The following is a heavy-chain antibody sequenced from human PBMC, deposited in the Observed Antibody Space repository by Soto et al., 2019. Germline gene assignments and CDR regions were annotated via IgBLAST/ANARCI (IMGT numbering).Heavy chain of an antibody. CDR3: AKGVGLLWFGRR. CDR2: ISGSGGST. J-gene: IGHJ4*02. Sequence: EVQLLESGGGLVQPGGSLRLSCAASGFTFSSYAMSWVRQAPGKGLEWVSAISGSGGSTYYADSVKGRFTISRDNSKNTLYLQMNSLRAEDTAIYYCAKGVGLLWFGRRRGQGTLVTVSS. D-gene: IGHD3-10*01. V-gene: IGHV3-23*01. CDR1: GFTFSSYA.